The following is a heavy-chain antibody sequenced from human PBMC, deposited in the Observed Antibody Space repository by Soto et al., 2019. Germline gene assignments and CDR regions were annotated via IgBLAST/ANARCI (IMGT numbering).Heavy chain of an antibody. Sequence: QVQLQESGPGLVKPSGTLSLTCGVSGGSISSSNWWSWVRQPPGKGLEWIGEIHHSGISKYNPSLQSRLIISLDKSKNHFSLQLTSVTAADTAVYYCARACLNGICYSQGLDLWGQGTLVLVSS. CDR2: IHHSGIS. CDR3: ARACLNGICYSQGLDL. D-gene: IGHD2-8*01. J-gene: IGHJ4*02. CDR1: GGSISSSNW. V-gene: IGHV4-4*02.